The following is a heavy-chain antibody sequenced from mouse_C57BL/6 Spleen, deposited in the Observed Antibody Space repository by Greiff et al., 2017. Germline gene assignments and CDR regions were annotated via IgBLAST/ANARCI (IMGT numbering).Heavy chain of an antibody. D-gene: IGHD3-2*02. J-gene: IGHJ3*01. CDR2: IRSKSNNYAT. Sequence: EVNVVESGGGLVQPKGSLKLSCAASGFSFNTYAMNWVRQAPGKGLEWVARIRSKSNNYATYYADSVKDRFTISRDDSESMLYLQMNNLKTEDTAMYYCVRREAQALFAYWGQGTLVTVSA. CDR3: VRREAQALFAY. CDR1: GFSFNTYA. V-gene: IGHV10-1*01.